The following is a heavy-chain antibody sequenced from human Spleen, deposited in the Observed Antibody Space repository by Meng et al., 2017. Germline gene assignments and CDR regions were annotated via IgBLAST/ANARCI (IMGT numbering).Heavy chain of an antibody. V-gene: IGHV4-38-2*02. Sequence: GSLRLSCTVSGYSISRGFYWGWIRQPPGKGLEWIGRIYHSGSTYYNSSLRTRVTISVDTSKNQFSLKVGSVTAADTAVYYCARAGVGASRGYYFDYWGQGTLVTVSS. CDR1: GYSISRGFY. CDR2: IYHSGST. CDR3: ARAGVGASRGYYFDY. J-gene: IGHJ4*02. D-gene: IGHD1-26*01.